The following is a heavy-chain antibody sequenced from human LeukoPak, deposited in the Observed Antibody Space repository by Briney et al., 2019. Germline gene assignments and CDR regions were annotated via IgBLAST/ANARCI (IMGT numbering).Heavy chain of an antibody. CDR3: AKDLTTVATPYYYYYMDV. V-gene: IGHV3-21*01. J-gene: IGHJ6*03. D-gene: IGHD4-23*01. CDR2: IGISSSHT. CDR1: GFTFSSYS. Sequence: PGGSLRLSCAASGFTFSSYSMNWVRQAPGKGLEWVSSIGISSSHTFYADSVKGRFTISRDNAENSVYLQMNSLRAEDTAVYYCAKDLTTVATPYYYYYMDVWGKGTTVTVSS.